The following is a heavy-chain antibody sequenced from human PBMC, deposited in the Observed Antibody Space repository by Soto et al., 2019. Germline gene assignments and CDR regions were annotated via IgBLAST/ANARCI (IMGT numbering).Heavy chain of an antibody. CDR2: IIPIFGTA. CDR3: AMAAHIGVIASYFDY. CDR1: GGTFSSYA. V-gene: IGHV1-69*12. Sequence: QVQLVQSGVEVKKPGSSVKVSCKASGGTFSSYAISWVRQAPGQGLEWMGGIIPIFGTANYAQKFQGRVTITADESTSTAYMELSSMRSEDTAVYYCAMAAHIGVIASYFDYWGQGTLVTVSS. D-gene: IGHD3-22*01. J-gene: IGHJ4*02.